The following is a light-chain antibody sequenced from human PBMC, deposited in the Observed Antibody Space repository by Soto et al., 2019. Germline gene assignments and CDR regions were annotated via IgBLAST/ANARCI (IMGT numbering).Light chain of an antibody. CDR1: QGISSA. Sequence: AIQLTQSPSSLSASVGDRVTITCLASQGISSALAWYQQKPGKAPKLLIYEASILQSGVPSRFSGSGSGTDFTLTISSLQPEDFATYYCQQSYSTPITFGQGTRLEI. J-gene: IGKJ5*01. CDR2: EAS. CDR3: QQSYSTPIT. V-gene: IGKV1-13*02.